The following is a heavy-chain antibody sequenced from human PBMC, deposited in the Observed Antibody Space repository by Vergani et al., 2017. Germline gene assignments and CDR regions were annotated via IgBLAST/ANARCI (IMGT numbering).Heavy chain of an antibody. V-gene: IGHV4-4*02. CDR3: ARGARRCTSTSCYRVWYFDL. J-gene: IGHJ2*01. D-gene: IGHD2-2*02. CDR1: GGSISSSNW. Sequence: QVQLQESGPGLVKPSGTLSLTCAVSGGSISSSNWWSWVRQPPGKGLEWIGEIYHSGSTNYNPSLKSRVTISVDKSKNQFSLKLSSVTAADTAVYYCARGARRCTSTSCYRVWYFDLWGRGVLVTVSS. CDR2: IYHSGST.